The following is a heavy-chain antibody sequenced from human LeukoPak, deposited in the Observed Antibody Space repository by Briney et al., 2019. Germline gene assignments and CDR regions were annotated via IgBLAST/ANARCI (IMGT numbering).Heavy chain of an antibody. D-gene: IGHD3-22*01. V-gene: IGHV3-33*01. Sequence: SGGSLRLSCAASGFTFSSYGMHWVRQAPGKGLEWVAVIWYDGSNKYYADSVKGRFTISRDNSKNTLYVQMNSLRAEDTAVYYCARGKYCYDSSGYYYGDLLYYFDYWGQGTLVTVSS. CDR3: ARGKYCYDSSGYYYGDLLYYFDY. J-gene: IGHJ4*02. CDR1: GFTFSSYG. CDR2: IWYDGSNK.